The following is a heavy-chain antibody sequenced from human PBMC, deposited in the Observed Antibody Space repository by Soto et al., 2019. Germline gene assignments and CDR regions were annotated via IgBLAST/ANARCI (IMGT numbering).Heavy chain of an antibody. CDR3: ARPPRGTGSWFDP. CDR2: IYYSGGT. CDR1: GGSISSSSYY. D-gene: IGHD3-10*01. Sequence: SETLSLTCTVSGGSISSSSYYWGWIRQPPGKGLEWIGSIYYSGGTYYNPSLKSRVTISVDTSKNPFSLKLSSVTAADTAVYYCARPPRGTGSWFDPWGQGTLVTVSS. V-gene: IGHV4-39*01. J-gene: IGHJ5*02.